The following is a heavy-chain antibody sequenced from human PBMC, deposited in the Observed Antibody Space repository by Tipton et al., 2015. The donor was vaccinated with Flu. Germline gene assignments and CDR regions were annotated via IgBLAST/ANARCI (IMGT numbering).Heavy chain of an antibody. D-gene: IGHD4-11*01. CDR2: IYRSGST. CDR3: ARRTFSNYVSEPKNWFDL. J-gene: IGHJ5*02. CDR1: GYSINSGYY. Sequence: TLSLTCSVSGYSINSGYYWGWVRRPPGKGLEWIGTIYRSGSTYYNPSLKSRLTISVDTSQNQFSLRLSSVTAADMAVYFCARRTFSNYVSEPKNWFDLWGQGTLVTVSS. V-gene: IGHV4-38-2*01.